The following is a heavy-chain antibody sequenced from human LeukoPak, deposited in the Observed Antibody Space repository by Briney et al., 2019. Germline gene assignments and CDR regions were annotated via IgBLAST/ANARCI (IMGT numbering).Heavy chain of an antibody. CDR3: ARDRYCSGGSCGWFDP. CDR2: IWYDGSNK. CDR1: GFTFSSYG. D-gene: IGHD2-15*01. V-gene: IGHV3-33*01. Sequence: PGRSLRLSCAASGFTFSSYGMHWVRQAPGRGLEWVAVIWYDGSNKYYADSVKGRFTISRDNSKNTLYLQMNSLRAEDTAVYYCARDRYCSGGSCGWFDPWGQGTLVTVSS. J-gene: IGHJ5*02.